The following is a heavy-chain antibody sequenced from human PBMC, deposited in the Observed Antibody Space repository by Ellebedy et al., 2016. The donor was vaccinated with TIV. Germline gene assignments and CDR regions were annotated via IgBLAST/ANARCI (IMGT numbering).Heavy chain of an antibody. V-gene: IGHV1-46*01. Sequence: ASVKVSXXASGYIFINYYIHWVRQAPGQGLEWMGMINPSTATTKYAQNFQGRITMTRDTSTNTVFMDLSSLRSEDTAVDYWAGGDLRCWGPGAIVAVSS. J-gene: IGHJ4*01. CDR3: AGGDLRC. CDR2: INPSTATT. D-gene: IGHD3-3*01. CDR1: GYIFINYY.